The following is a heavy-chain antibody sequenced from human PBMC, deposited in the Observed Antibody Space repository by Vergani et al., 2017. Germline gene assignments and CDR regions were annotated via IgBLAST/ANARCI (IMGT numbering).Heavy chain of an antibody. V-gene: IGHV4-59*02. J-gene: IGHJ4*02. D-gene: IGHD3-10*01. Sequence: QVKLQESGPGLVKPSETLSLTCTVSGASVNSYYWSWIRQPPGKGLEWIGYVSFRGDTLYDPSVKGRMTISLNTSSNQFSLYLTSVTAADTAVYYCARSRIYYGAGSHDYWGQGTLVTVSS. CDR2: VSFRGDT. CDR3: ARSRIYYGAGSHDY. CDR1: GASVNSYY.